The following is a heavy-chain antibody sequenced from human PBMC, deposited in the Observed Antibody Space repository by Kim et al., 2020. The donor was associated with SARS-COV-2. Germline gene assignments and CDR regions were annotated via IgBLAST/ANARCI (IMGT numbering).Heavy chain of an antibody. V-gene: IGHV3-7*01. CDR1: GFTLSSHW. J-gene: IGHJ4*02. D-gene: IGHD4-17*01. Sequence: GGSLRLSCAASGFTLSSHWMSWVRQAPGKGLEGVANIKQDGSENYVQSVKGRFTISRDNAKNSVYLQMNSLRDEDTAVSYCARGPAYGDRPDYFDYWGQG. CDR3: ARGPAYGDRPDYFDY. CDR2: IKQDGSE.